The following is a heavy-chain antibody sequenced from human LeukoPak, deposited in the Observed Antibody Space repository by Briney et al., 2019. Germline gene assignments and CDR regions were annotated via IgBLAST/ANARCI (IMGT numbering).Heavy chain of an antibody. Sequence: PGGSLRLSCAASGFTFSSYAMSWVRQAPGKGLEWVSAISGGGGSTYYADSVKGRFTISRDNSKNTLYLQMNSLRAEDTAVYYCAKQFDCSSTSCSSYFQHWGQGTLVTVSS. CDR1: GFTFSSYA. CDR3: AKQFDCSSTSCSSYFQH. V-gene: IGHV3-23*01. D-gene: IGHD2-2*01. CDR2: ISGGGGST. J-gene: IGHJ1*01.